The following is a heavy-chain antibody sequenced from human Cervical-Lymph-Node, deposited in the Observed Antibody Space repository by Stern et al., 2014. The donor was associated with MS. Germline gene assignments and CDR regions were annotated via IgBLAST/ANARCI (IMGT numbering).Heavy chain of an antibody. J-gene: IGHJ5*02. D-gene: IGHD3-16*01. Sequence: EVQLVQSGGGMVQPGRSLRLSCEASGFKFDDFAMHWVRQAPGQGLGWVSGLGWNSEGRGYADSVQGRFTISRDNAKSSLYLQMNSLTAEDTALYYCAKADDYAAGIDAWGQGTLVVVSS. V-gene: IGHV3-9*01. CDR2: LGWNSEGR. CDR3: AKADDYAAGIDA. CDR1: GFKFDDFA.